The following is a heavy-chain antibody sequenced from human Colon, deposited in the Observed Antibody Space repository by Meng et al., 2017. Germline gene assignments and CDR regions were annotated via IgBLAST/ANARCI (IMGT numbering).Heavy chain of an antibody. CDR2: IDHFGIS. D-gene: IGHD4-17*01. CDR1: GGSFSGFY. V-gene: IGHV4-34*02. CDR3: ATGLRHGDWFDP. Sequence: QLQLQQGGAGLLKPSGTLALTCAVSGGSFSGFYWSLIRQPPGKGLEWIGEIDHFGISNYNSSLKGRLTMSVDTSKKQISLTLTSVTAADTAVYYCATGLRHGDWFDPWGPGTLVTVSS. J-gene: IGHJ5*02.